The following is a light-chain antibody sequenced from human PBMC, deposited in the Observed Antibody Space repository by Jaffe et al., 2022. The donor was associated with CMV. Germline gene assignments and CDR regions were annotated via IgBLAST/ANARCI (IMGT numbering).Light chain of an antibody. Sequence: QSALTQPPSASGSPGQSVTISCTGTSSDIGAYNYVSWYQQHPGKAPKLMIYHVNKRPSGVPDRFSGSKSGNTASLTVSGLQAEDEADYYCNSHGGANNWGVFGGGTKLTVL. CDR3: NSHGGANNWGV. J-gene: IGLJ2*01. CDR2: HVN. CDR1: SSDIGAYNY. V-gene: IGLV2-8*01.